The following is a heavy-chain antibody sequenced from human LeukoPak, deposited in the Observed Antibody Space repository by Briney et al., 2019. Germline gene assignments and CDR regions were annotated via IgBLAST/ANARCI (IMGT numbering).Heavy chain of an antibody. CDR1: GYTFTGYY. CDR2: INPNSGGT. CDR3: AREYYYDSSGYYQHDAFDI. V-gene: IGHV1-2*02. Sequence: ASVKVFCKASGYTFTGYYMHWVRQAPGQGLEWMGWINPNSGGTNYAQKFQGRVTMTRDTSISTAYMELSRLRSDDTAVYYCAREYYYDSSGYYQHDAFDIWGQGTMVTVSS. J-gene: IGHJ3*02. D-gene: IGHD3-22*01.